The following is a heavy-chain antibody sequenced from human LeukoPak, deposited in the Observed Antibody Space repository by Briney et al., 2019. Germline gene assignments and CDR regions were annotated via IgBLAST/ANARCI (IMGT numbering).Heavy chain of an antibody. CDR3: ARGRCSSTSCFFDY. CDR1: GFTVSSNY. Sequence: GGSLGLSCAASGFTVSSNYMNWVRQAPSKGLEWVSIIYSGGSTYYADSVKGRFTISRDNSKNTVYLQMNGLRAEDTAVYYCARGRCSSTSCFFDYWGQGTLVTVSS. J-gene: IGHJ4*02. V-gene: IGHV3-53*01. CDR2: IYSGGST. D-gene: IGHD2-2*01.